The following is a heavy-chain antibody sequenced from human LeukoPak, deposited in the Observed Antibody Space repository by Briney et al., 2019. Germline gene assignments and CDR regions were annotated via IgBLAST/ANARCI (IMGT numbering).Heavy chain of an antibody. CDR3: ARGCSSTSCYGFDY. D-gene: IGHD2-2*01. Sequence: GGSLRLSCAASGFTVSSKYMSWVRQAPGKGLEWVSVIYSGGSTYYADSVKGRFTISRVNSKNTLYLQMNSLRAEDTAVYYCARGCSSTSCYGFDYWGQGTLVTVSS. V-gene: IGHV3-53*01. CDR1: GFTVSSKY. CDR2: IYSGGST. J-gene: IGHJ4*02.